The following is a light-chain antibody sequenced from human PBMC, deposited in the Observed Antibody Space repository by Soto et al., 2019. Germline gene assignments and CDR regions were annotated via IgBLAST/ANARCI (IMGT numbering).Light chain of an antibody. Sequence: QSVLTQPPSVSGAPGLRVTISCTGSGSNIGAGYDVHWYQQLPGTAPKLLIYDTTNRPSGVPDRFSGSKSGTSVSLAITGLQADYEAAYYCQSYDRTLNAWVFGGGTKLTVL. CDR1: GSNIGAGYD. J-gene: IGLJ3*02. V-gene: IGLV1-40*01. CDR3: QSYDRTLNAWV. CDR2: DTT.